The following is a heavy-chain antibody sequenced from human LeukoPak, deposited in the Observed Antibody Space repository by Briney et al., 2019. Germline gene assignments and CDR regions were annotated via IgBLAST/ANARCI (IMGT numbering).Heavy chain of an antibody. CDR3: ARRGYCSSTSCYNWYYYYMDV. CDR1: GGSFSGYY. J-gene: IGHJ6*03. V-gene: IGHV4-34*01. D-gene: IGHD2-2*02. Sequence: SETLSLTCAVCGGSFSGYYWSWIRQPPGKGLEWIGEINHSGSTNYNPSLKSRVTISVDTSKNQFSLKLSSVTAADTAVYYCARRGYCSSTSCYNWYYYYMDVWGKGTTVTVSS. CDR2: INHSGST.